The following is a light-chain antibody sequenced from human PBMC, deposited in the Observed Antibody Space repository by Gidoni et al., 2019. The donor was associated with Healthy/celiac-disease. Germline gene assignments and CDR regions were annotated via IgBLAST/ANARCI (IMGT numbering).Light chain of an antibody. J-gene: IGKJ2*01. V-gene: IGKV3-15*01. CDR3: QQYNNWPGYT. CDR2: GAS. CDR1: QSVSSN. Sequence: EIVMTQSPATLSVSPGERATLSCRASQSVSSNLAWYQQKPGQAPRLLIYGASTRATGIPARFSGSGSGTEFTLTISSLQSKDFAVYYCQQYNNWPGYTFXXXTKLEIK.